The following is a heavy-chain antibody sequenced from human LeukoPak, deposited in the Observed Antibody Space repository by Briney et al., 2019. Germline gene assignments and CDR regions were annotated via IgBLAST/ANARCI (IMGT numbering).Heavy chain of an antibody. V-gene: IGHV4-59*01. D-gene: IGHD4-17*01. J-gene: IGHJ4*02. CDR2: VHYSGTT. CDR3: ATGYGDFRVEGRYFCS. Sequence: SETLSLTCTVSDGSITNYDWSWVRQPPGRGLEFIGHVHYSGTTNYNPPLRSRVTISIDTSKKHFFLKLKSVTAADTAVYYCATGYGDFRVEGRYFCSWGQGTLVTVSS. CDR1: DGSITNYD.